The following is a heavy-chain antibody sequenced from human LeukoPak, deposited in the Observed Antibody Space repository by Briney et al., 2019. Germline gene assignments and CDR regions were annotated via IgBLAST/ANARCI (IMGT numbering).Heavy chain of an antibody. J-gene: IGHJ4*02. Sequence: GGSLRLSCAASGFTFSSYSMNWVRQAPGKGLEWVSSISSSSSHIYYADSVKGRFTISRDNAKNSLYLQMNSLRAEDTAVYYCASLGVFDYWGQGTLVTVSS. V-gene: IGHV3-21*01. CDR2: ISSSSSHI. CDR1: GFTFSSYS. CDR3: ASLGVFDY. D-gene: IGHD3-16*01.